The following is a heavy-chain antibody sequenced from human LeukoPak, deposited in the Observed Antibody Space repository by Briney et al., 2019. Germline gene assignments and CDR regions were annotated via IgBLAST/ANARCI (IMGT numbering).Heavy chain of an antibody. CDR3: TRAVGGYDYYGY. D-gene: IGHD5-12*01. CDR2: IRSKAYGGTT. J-gene: IGHJ4*02. V-gene: IGHV3-49*04. CDR1: GFTFGDYA. Sequence: GGSLRLSCTASGFTFGDYAMSWVRQAPGKGLEWVGFIRSKAYGGTTEYAASVKGRFTISRDDSKSIAYLQMNSLKTEDTAVYYCTRAVGGYDYYGYWGQGTLVTVSS.